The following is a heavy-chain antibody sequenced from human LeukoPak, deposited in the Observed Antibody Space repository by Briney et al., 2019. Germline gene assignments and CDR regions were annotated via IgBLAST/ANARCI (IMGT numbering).Heavy chain of an antibody. CDR2: IYYSGST. J-gene: IGHJ4*02. D-gene: IGHD3-3*01. CDR1: GGSISSSSYY. Sequence: SETLSLTCTVSGGSISSSSYYWGWIRQSPGKGLEWIGSIYYSGSTYYNPSLKSRVTISVDTSKNQFSLKLSSVTAADTAVYYCARWEGLEWSGTYYFDYWGQGTLVTVSS. CDR3: ARWEGLEWSGTYYFDY. V-gene: IGHV4-39*07.